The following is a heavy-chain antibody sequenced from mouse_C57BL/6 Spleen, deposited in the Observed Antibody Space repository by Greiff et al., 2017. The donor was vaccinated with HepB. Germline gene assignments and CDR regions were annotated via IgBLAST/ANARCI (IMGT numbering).Heavy chain of an antibody. CDR1: GYTFTSYW. CDR3: ARNLNYFDY. V-gene: IGHV1-55*01. Sequence: VQLQESGAELVKPGASVKMSCKASGYTFTSYWITWVKQRPGQGLEWIGDIYPGSGSTNYNEKFTSKATPTVDTSSSTAYMQLSSLTSEDSAVYYCARNLNYFDYSRPGTTLTVPS. J-gene: IGHJ2*01. CDR2: IYPGSGST.